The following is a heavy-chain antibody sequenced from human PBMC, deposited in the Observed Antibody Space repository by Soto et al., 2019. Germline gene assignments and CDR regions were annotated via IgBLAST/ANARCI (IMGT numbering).Heavy chain of an antibody. J-gene: IGHJ5*02. V-gene: IGHV4-59*01. CDR3: ARDGGWYSSSPPGNWFDP. CDR2: IYYSGST. Sequence: SETLSLTCTVSGGSISSYYWSWIRQPPGKGLEWIGYIYYSGSTNYNPSLKSRVTISVDTSKNQFPLKLSSVTAADTAVYYCARDGGWYSSSPPGNWFDPWGQGTLVTVSS. CDR1: GGSISSYY. D-gene: IGHD6-6*01.